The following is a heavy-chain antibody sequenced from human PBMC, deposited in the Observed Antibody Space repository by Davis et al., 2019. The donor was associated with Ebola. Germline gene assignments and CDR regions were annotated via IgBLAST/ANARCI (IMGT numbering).Heavy chain of an antibody. D-gene: IGHD3-3*01. J-gene: IGHJ5*02. V-gene: IGHV3-23*01. CDR3: AKYITTSPSRYFDP. Sequence: GGSLRLSCAASGFTFSSYSMTWVRQAPGKGLEWVSVIGSGGGDIQYADFVKGRFTFSRDNSKNTLYLQMNSLRAEDTAIYYCAKYITTSPSRYFDPWGQGTLVTVSS. CDR2: IGSGGGDI. CDR1: GFTFSSYS.